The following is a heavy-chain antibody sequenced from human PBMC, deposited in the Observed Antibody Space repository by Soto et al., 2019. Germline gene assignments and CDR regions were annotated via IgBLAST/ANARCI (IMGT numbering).Heavy chain of an antibody. CDR1: GFTFSTYD. CDR3: AKTLFHDGGGANDH. J-gene: IGHJ4*02. Sequence: EVQLLDSGGGLVQPGGSLRLSCVGSGFTFSTYDMTWVRQAPGKGLEWGSSFSFYGRRDNTFYADNVKGRFTISRDNSRNTVYLQMDNLRVEDTAVYYCAKTLFHDGGGANDHWGQGTLVTVSS. V-gene: IGHV3-23*01. D-gene: IGHD1-1*01. CDR2: FSFYGRRDNT.